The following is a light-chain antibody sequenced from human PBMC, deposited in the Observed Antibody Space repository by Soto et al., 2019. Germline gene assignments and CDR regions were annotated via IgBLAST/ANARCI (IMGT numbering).Light chain of an antibody. CDR1: QSVADNY. J-gene: IGKJ1*01. CDR2: AAS. Sequence: ETVLTQSPRSLSASPGEGATLYCKASQSVADNYLAWYQQKPGQAPRLLIYAASRRAIGIPDTFSGSGSGTDFTLTITRLEPEDFALYYCQQYGHSPRTFGQGTKV. CDR3: QQYGHSPRT. V-gene: IGKV3-20*01.